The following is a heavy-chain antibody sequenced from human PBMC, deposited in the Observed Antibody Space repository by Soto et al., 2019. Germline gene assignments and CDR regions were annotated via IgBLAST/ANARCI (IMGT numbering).Heavy chain of an antibody. D-gene: IGHD4-17*01. CDR1: NASISSYY. CDR3: ARDGNFGDYIHDYYGMDV. CDR2: MAPSGSS. V-gene: IGHV4-59*01. Sequence: QVRLQESGPGLVKPSETLSLTCTVSNASISSYYWSWIRQPPGKRLEWIGYMAPSGSSKYNPSLAGRVTISVDTSNNQFSLKLTSVTAADTAVYYCARDGNFGDYIHDYYGMDVWGRGTTVTVSS. J-gene: IGHJ6*02.